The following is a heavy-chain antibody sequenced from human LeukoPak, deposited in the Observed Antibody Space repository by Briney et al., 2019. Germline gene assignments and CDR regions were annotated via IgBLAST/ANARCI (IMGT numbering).Heavy chain of an antibody. V-gene: IGHV3-15*01. CDR1: GFTFCNVW. J-gene: IGHJ4*02. Sequence: GSVSLSCSASGFTFCNVWWSWLGPAPGLGREWGGRIKSETDGGTKDYAAPVKGRFIISRDDSKNTLYLQMNSLKTEDTAVYYCTTEFRIAVAWREYYFDYWGQGALVTVSS. D-gene: IGHD6-19*01. CDR2: IKSETDGGTK. CDR3: TTEFRIAVAWREYYFDY.